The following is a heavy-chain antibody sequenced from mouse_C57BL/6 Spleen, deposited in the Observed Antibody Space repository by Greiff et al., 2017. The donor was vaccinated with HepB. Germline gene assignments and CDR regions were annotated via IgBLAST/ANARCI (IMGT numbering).Heavy chain of an antibody. Sequence: HVQLQQPGAELVKPGASVKMSCKASGYTFTSYWITWVKQRPGQGLEWIGDIYPGSGSTNYNEKFKSKATLTVDASSSTAYMQLSSLTSEDSAVYYCAREERLRGLDYWGQGTTLTVSS. V-gene: IGHV1-55*01. CDR2: IYPGSGST. CDR1: GYTFTSYW. D-gene: IGHD1-2*01. J-gene: IGHJ2*01. CDR3: AREERLRGLDY.